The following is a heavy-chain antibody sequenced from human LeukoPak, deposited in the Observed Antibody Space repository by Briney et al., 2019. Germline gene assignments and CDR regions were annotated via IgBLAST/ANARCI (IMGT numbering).Heavy chain of an antibody. CDR2: INAGNGNT. CDR3: ARGWVAAAGLDY. Sequence: ASVKVSCKASGYTFTSYAMHWVRQAPGQRLEWMGWINAGNGNTKYSQKFQGRVTITRDTSASTAYMELSSLRSEDTAVYYCARGWVAAAGLDYWGQGTLVTVSS. V-gene: IGHV1-3*01. D-gene: IGHD6-13*01. CDR1: GYTFTSYA. J-gene: IGHJ4*02.